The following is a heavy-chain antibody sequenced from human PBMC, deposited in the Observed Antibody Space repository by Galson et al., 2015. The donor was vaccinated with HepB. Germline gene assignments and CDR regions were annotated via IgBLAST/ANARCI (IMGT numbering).Heavy chain of an antibody. CDR2: VMPLLDKQ. J-gene: IGHJ4*02. CDR3: LLSPLGKEDIEPSIPVIRGHREPDFGA. Sequence: SVKVPCKASRGNFKTYTFTWVRQRPRQGLQWMGRVMPLLDKQSSAQQFQGRLTLNADKSTSTVYMQLSRLRPEDTAVYYCLLSPLGKEDIEPSIPVIRGHREPDFGAWGPGALVTFSS. V-gene: IGHV1-69*02. CDR1: RGNFKTYT. D-gene: IGHD1-26*01.